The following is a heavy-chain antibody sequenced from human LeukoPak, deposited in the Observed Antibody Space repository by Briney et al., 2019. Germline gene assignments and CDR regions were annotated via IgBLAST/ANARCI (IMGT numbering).Heavy chain of an antibody. CDR1: EFSVGSNY. V-gene: IGHV3-66*01. J-gene: IGHJ4*02. CDR2: IYSGGST. D-gene: IGHD5-18*01. CDR3: ARGRRGYSEEY. Sequence: GGSLRLSCAASEFSVGSNYMTWVRQAPGKGLEWVSLIYSGGSTYYADSVKGRFTISRDNSKNTLYLQMNSLRAEDTAVYYCARGRRGYSEEYWGQGTLVTVSS.